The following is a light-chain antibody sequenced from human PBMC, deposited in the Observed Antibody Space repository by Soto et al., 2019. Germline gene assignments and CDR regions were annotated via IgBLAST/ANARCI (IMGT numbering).Light chain of an antibody. V-gene: IGLV1-51*01. CDR1: SPNIGNNY. Sequence: QSVLTQPPSVSAAPGQKVTISCSGSSPNIGNNYVSWYQQVPGTAPKLLIYDNTKRPSGIPDRFSGSKSGTSATLGITGLQTGDEANYYCGTWGSSLSAVIFGGGTKLTVL. CDR3: GTWGSSLSAVI. J-gene: IGLJ2*01. CDR2: DNT.